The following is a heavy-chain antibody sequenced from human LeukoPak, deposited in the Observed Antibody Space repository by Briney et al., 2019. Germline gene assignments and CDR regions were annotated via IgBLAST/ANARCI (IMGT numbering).Heavy chain of an antibody. CDR3: ARTTEGGYTYGYFYYYYMDV. CDR2: INHSGST. J-gene: IGHJ6*03. Sequence: SETLSLTCAVYGGSFSGYYWSWVRQPPGKGLEWIGEINHSGSTNYNPSLTSRGTISVDTSKNQCSLRLTSVTPADTAVYYCARTTEGGYTYGYFYYYYMDVWGKGTTVTISS. D-gene: IGHD5-18*01. V-gene: IGHV4-34*01. CDR1: GGSFSGYY.